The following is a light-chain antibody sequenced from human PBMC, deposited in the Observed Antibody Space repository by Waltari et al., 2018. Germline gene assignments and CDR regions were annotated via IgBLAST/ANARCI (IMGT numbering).Light chain of an antibody. CDR1: SLRSYC. J-gene: IGLJ2*01. Sequence: SSELTQDPAVSVAWGQTVRITCHGDSLRSYCASWYQQKPGQAPVLVIYGKNNRPSGIPDRFSGSSSGNTASLTITGAQAEDEADYYCNSRDSSGNHVVFGGGTKLTVL. CDR2: GKN. V-gene: IGLV3-19*01. CDR3: NSRDSSGNHVV.